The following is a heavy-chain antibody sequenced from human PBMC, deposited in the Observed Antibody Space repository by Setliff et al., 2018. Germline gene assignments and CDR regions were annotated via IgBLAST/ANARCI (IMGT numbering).Heavy chain of an antibody. J-gene: IGHJ4*02. D-gene: IGHD6-19*01. Sequence: GGSLRLSCATSGFTFSTSAMHWLRQSPDNRLEWLAYIHYGGGHIPYADSVKGRFTISRDNAKNTLYLQMNSLRAEDTAVYYCATVHSSGWYVGYWGQGTLVTVSS. CDR3: ATVHSSGWYVGY. CDR1: GFTFSTSA. CDR2: IHYGGGHI. V-gene: IGHV3-30*02.